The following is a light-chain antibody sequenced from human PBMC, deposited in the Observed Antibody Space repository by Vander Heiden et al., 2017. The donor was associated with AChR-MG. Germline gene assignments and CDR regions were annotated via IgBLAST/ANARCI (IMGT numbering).Light chain of an antibody. V-gene: IGLV1-47*02. CDR1: SSNIGSNY. Sequence: QSVLTQPPAASGTPGQRVTISCVGSSSNIGSNYVYWYPQLPGMAPKLLIYSNNQRPSGVPDRFSGSKSGTSASLAISGLRSEDEADYYCAAWDDSLSGVVFGGGTKLTVL. CDR2: SNN. J-gene: IGLJ2*01. CDR3: AAWDDSLSGVV.